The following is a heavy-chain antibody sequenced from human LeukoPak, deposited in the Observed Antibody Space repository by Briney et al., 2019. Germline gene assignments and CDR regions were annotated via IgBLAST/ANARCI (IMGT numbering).Heavy chain of an antibody. Sequence: GGSLRLSCTASGFTFSDYWMTWVRQAPGKGLEWVANVKQDGSAKYYVDSVKGRFTISRDNAKNSLYLQMDSLRVEDTATYYCARWRGSTSGRSDYWGQGTLVTVSS. J-gene: IGHJ4*02. V-gene: IGHV3-7*01. CDR3: ARWRGSTSGRSDY. D-gene: IGHD2-2*01. CDR1: GFTFSDYW. CDR2: VKQDGSAK.